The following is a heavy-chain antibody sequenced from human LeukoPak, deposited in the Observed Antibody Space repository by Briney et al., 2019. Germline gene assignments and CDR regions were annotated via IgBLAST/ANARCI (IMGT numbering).Heavy chain of an antibody. J-gene: IGHJ4*02. Sequence: GGSLRLXCAASGFTFSSYAMSWVRQAPGKGLEWVSAISGSGGSTYYADSVKGRFTISRDNSKNTLYLQMNSLRAEDTAVYYCAKLPVRGVILNYWGQGTLVTVSS. D-gene: IGHD3-10*01. CDR1: GFTFSSYA. V-gene: IGHV3-23*01. CDR3: AKLPVRGVILNY. CDR2: ISGSGGST.